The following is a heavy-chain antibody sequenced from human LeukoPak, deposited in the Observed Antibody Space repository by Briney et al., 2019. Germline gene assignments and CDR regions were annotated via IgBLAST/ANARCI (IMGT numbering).Heavy chain of an antibody. CDR1: GFTFRSNY. Sequence: GGSLRLSCAASGFTFRSNYMSWVRQAPGKGLEWVSAITGTGENTYCADFVKGRFTISRDNSNNTLYLQMNSLRAEDTAVYYCAKIRGYFDYWGQGTLVTVSS. CDR3: AKIRGYFDY. J-gene: IGHJ4*02. D-gene: IGHD3-10*01. V-gene: IGHV3-23*01. CDR2: ITGTGENT.